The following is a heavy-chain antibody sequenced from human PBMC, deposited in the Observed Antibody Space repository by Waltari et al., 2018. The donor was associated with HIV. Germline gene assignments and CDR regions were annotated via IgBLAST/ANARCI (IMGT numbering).Heavy chain of an antibody. CDR3: AREVFYYDNSGHPGWFDP. D-gene: IGHD3-22*01. J-gene: IGHJ5*02. V-gene: IGHV3-66*01. Sequence: VRLVESGGALVRPGGALSLSCTASGLPVGNSSITWGRHASGKGLEWVSTVYSDGTTVYADSVKGRFSTSRDTSKNILHLLMDSLRVDDTAVYYCAREVFYYDNSGHPGWFDPWGQGTLVAVSS. CDR2: VYSDGTT. CDR1: GLPVGNSS.